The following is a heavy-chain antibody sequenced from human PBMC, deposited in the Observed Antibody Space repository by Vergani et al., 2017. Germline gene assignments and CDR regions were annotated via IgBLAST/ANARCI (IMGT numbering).Heavy chain of an antibody. CDR2: IDPSDSYT. CDR1: GYIFTSYW. CDR3: ASDGPGSYYTPRTLDY. Sequence: EVQLVQSGAEVKKPGESLRISCKVSGYIFTSYWISWVRQMPGKGLEWMGRIDPSDSYTNYSPSFQGHVTISADKSISTAYLQWSSLKASDTAMYYCASDGPGSYYTPRTLDYWGQGTLVTVSS. V-gene: IGHV5-10-1*01. J-gene: IGHJ4*02. D-gene: IGHD3-10*01.